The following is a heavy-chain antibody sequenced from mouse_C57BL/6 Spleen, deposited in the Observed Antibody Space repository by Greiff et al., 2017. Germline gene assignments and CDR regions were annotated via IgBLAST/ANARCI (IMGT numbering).Heavy chain of an antibody. Sequence: QVQLQQPGAELVKPGASVKMSCKASGYTFTSYWITWVKQRPGQGLEWIGDIYPGSGSTNYNKKFKSKATLTVDTSSSTAYMQLSSLTSEDSAVYYYARVSNYGYYLCYWGQGTTLTVAS. CDR3: ARVSNYGYYLCY. J-gene: IGHJ2*01. CDR2: IYPGSGST. V-gene: IGHV1-55*01. CDR1: GYTFTSYW. D-gene: IGHD2-5*01.